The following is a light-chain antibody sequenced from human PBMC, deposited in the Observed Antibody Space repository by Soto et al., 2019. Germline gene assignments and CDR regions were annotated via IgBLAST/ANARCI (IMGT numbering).Light chain of an antibody. V-gene: IGLV4-69*01. J-gene: IGLJ2*01. CDR3: QTWGPGFRV. CDR1: SGHSTYS. Sequence: QSVLPQSPSASASLRASVSLTCTLSSGHSTYSIAWHQQQPEKGPRFLMNLNSDGSLSKGDGIPDRFSGSTSGAERYLTISSLQSEDEADYYCQTWGPGFRVFGGVTKLTVL. CDR2: LNSDGSL.